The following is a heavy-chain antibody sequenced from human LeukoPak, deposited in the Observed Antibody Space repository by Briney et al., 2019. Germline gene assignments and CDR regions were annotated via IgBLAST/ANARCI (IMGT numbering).Heavy chain of an antibody. V-gene: IGHV1-2*06. J-gene: IGHJ4*02. CDR1: GYTFTGYY. Sequence: GASVKVSCKTSGYTFTGYYMHWVRQAPGQGREWMGRINPNSGGTNNAQKFQGRVTMTRDTSISTAYMELSRLISDDTAVYYCASFGPDWLDYFDYWGQGTLVTVSS. CDR2: INPNSGGT. D-gene: IGHD3/OR15-3a*01. CDR3: ASFGPDWLDYFDY.